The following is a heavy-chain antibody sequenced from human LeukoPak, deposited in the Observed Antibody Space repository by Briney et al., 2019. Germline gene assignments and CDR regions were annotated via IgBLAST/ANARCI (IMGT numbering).Heavy chain of an antibody. V-gene: IGHV5-51*01. CDR1: GYTFTTYF. Sequence: GESLKISCKGSGYTFTTYFIGWVRPMTGKGLEWMGIIYPGDSDTRYSPSFQGQVTISADKSITTAYLQWSSLKASDTAMYYCARRDTTWLLDYWGQGTLVTVSS. D-gene: IGHD1-14*01. J-gene: IGHJ4*02. CDR3: ARRDTTWLLDY. CDR2: IYPGDSDT.